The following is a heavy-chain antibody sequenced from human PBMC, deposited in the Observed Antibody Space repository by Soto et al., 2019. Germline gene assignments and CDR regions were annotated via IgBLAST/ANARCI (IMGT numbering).Heavy chain of an antibody. V-gene: IGHV1-3*01. J-gene: IGHJ4*02. CDR1: GYTFTSYA. CDR2: INAGNGNT. CDR3: ARDPAPTGNSWVFDY. Sequence: VASVKVSCKASGYTFTSYAMHWVRQAPGQRLEWMGWINAGNGNTKYSQKFQGRVTITRDTSASTAYMELSSLRSEDTAVYYCARDPAPTGNSWVFDYWGQGTLVTVSS. D-gene: IGHD5-18*01.